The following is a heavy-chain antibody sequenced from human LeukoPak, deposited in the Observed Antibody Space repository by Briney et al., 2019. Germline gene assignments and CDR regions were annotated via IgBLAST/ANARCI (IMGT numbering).Heavy chain of an antibody. D-gene: IGHD3-16*02. Sequence: PGGSLRLSCAASGFTFSSYAMSWVRQAPGKGLEWVSAISGSGGSTYYADSAKGRFTISRDNSKNTLYLQMNSLRAEDTAVYYCATEGGVIVISTYYFDYWGQGTLVTVSS. V-gene: IGHV3-23*01. CDR3: ATEGGVIVISTYYFDY. CDR2: ISGSGGST. J-gene: IGHJ4*02. CDR1: GFTFSSYA.